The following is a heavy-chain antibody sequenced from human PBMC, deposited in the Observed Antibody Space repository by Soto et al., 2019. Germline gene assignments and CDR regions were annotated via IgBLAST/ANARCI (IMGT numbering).Heavy chain of an antibody. CDR3: AKVSSDRFLEWLLSFFDY. V-gene: IGHV3-23*01. D-gene: IGHD3-3*01. CDR2: ISGSGGST. J-gene: IGHJ4*02. CDR1: GFTFSSYA. Sequence: GGSLRLSCAASGFTFSSYAMSWVRQAPGKGLEWVSAISGSGGSTYYADSVKGRFTISRDNSKNTLYLQMNSLRAEDTAVYYCAKVSSDRFLEWLLSFFDYWGQGTLVTVSS.